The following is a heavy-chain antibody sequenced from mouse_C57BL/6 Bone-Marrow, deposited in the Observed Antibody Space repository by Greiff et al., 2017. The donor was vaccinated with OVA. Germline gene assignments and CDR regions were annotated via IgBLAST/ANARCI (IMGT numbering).Heavy chain of an antibody. V-gene: IGHV1-50*01. CDR1: GYTFTSYW. CDR3: ASRGLGPVDY. D-gene: IGHD4-1*01. CDR2: IDPSDSYT. Sequence: QVQLQQPGAELVKPGASVTLSCKASGYTFTSYWMQWVKQRPGQGLEWIGEIDPSDSYTNYNQKFKGKATLTVDTSSSTAYMQLSSLTSEDSTVYYCASRGLGPVDYWGQGTTLTVSS. J-gene: IGHJ2*01.